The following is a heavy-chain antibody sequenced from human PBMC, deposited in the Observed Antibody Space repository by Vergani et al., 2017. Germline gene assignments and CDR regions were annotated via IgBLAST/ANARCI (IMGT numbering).Heavy chain of an antibody. D-gene: IGHD3-3*01. Sequence: EVQLLESGGGLVQPGGFLTLSCAASGFTFSSYAMNWVRQAPGKGLEWVSGSIRDSTYYAASVNGRFTISRDNSKNTMYLQMNSLRAEDTAVYYCAKGLIQLITIFGVAPPPGFDYWGQGTLVTVSS. CDR1: GFTFSSYA. CDR2: SIRDST. J-gene: IGHJ4*02. CDR3: AKGLIQLITIFGVAPPPGFDY. V-gene: IGHV3-23*01.